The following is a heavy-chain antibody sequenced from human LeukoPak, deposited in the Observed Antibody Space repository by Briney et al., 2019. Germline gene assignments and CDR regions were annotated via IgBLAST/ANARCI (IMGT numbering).Heavy chain of an antibody. CDR3: AKDLSRSPDY. CDR2: INHSGST. J-gene: IGHJ4*02. Sequence: SETLSLTCAVYGGSFSGYYWSWIRQPPGKGLEWIGEINHSGSTSYNPSLKSRVTISVDTSKNQFSLKLSSVTAADTAVYYCAKDLSRSPDYWGQGTLVTVSS. V-gene: IGHV4-34*01. CDR1: GGSFSGYY. D-gene: IGHD6-13*01.